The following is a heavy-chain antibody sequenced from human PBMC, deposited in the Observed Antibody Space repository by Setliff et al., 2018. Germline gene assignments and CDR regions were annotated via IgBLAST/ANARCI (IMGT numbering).Heavy chain of an antibody. Sequence: GASVKVSCKASGYIFAGYYMHWVRQAPGQGLEWMGIINTGGGSASYAQKFQGRVTMTSDTSTSTVYMEVNSVTSDDTAMYFCARGGMAAAGRKGVFEHWGQGTLVTVSS. CDR3: ARGGMAAAGRKGVFEH. CDR2: INTGGGSA. D-gene: IGHD6-13*01. CDR1: GYIFAGYY. J-gene: IGHJ4*02. V-gene: IGHV1-46*01.